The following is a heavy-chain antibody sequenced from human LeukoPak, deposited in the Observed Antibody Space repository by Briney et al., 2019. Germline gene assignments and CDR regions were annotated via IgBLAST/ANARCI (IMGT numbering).Heavy chain of an antibody. CDR1: VFSVSSNF. D-gene: IGHD3-10*01. CDR3: VRDSDSFGFDH. J-gene: IGHJ4*02. CDR2: IYSIGST. V-gene: IGHV3-53*01. Sequence: GGSLPLSCATSVFSVSSNFMSWVRQAPGKGLDWVSVIYSIGSTYYTDSVKGRFTISRDNSKSTVYLQMDSLRAEDTAVYYCVRDSDSFGFDHWGQGTLVTVSS.